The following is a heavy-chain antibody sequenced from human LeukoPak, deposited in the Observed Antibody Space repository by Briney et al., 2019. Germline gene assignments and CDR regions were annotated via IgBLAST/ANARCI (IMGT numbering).Heavy chain of an antibody. CDR2: INPNSGGT. J-gene: IGHJ6*03. V-gene: IGHV1-2*02. D-gene: IGHD3-3*01. CDR1: GYTFTGYY. CDR3: ARGLRFLEWLDPYYMDV. Sequence: ASVQVSCKASGYTFTGYYMHWVRQAPGQGLEWMGWINPNSGGTNYAQKFQGRVTMTRDTSISTAYMELSRLRSDDTAVYYCARGLRFLEWLDPYYMDVWGKGTTVTVSS.